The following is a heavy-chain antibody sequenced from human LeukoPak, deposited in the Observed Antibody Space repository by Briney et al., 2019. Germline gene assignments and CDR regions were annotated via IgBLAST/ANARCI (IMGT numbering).Heavy chain of an antibody. CDR2: ISYDGSNK. J-gene: IGHJ3*02. D-gene: IGHD6-19*01. CDR1: GFTFSSYA. V-gene: IGHV3-30-3*01. CDR3: ARDRGSSGWYGRQHDAFDI. Sequence: GGSLRLSCAASGFTFSSYAMHWVRQAPGKGLEWVAVISYDGSNKYYADSVKGRFTISRDNSKNTLYLQMNSLRAEDTAVYYCARDRGSSGWYGRQHDAFDIWGQGTMVTVSS.